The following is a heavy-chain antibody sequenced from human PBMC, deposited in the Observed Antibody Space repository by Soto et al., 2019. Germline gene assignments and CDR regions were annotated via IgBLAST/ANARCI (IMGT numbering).Heavy chain of an antibody. D-gene: IGHD2-15*01. CDR3: ARAKGLGYCSGGICSDVFDI. CDR2: ISVSGGST. V-gene: IGHV3-23*01. CDR1: GFTFTSYG. Sequence: PGGSLRLSCAASGFTFTSYGMSWVRQAPGKGLEWVSSISVSGGSTYYAGSVKGRFSISRDNSKNTLYLQMNSLGAEDTAVYYCARAKGLGYCSGGICSDVFDIWGQGTMVTVSS. J-gene: IGHJ3*02.